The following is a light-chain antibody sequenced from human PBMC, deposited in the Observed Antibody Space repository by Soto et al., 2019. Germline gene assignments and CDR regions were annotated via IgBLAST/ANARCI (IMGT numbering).Light chain of an antibody. CDR1: SSNIGTYT. V-gene: IGLV1-44*01. Sequence: QSVLTQPPSASGNPGQRVTISCSGSSSNIGTYTVNWYQQFPGTAPRLLIYNNNQRPSAVPDRFSGSKSGTSASLAISGLQSEDEADYFCAAWDDSLNGPGVFGGGTKLTVL. CDR3: AAWDDSLNGPGV. J-gene: IGLJ3*02. CDR2: NNN.